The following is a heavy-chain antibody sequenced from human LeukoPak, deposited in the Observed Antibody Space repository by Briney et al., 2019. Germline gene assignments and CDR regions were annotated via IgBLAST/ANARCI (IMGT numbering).Heavy chain of an antibody. CDR3: ARGGYGSGFDY. CDR2: IYTSGST. Sequence: SETPSLTCTVSGGSISSGSYYWSWIRQPAGKGLEWIGRIYTSGSTNYNPSLKSRVTISVDTSKNQFSLKLSSVTAADTAVYYCARGGYGSGFDYWGQGTLVTVSS. J-gene: IGHJ4*02. CDR1: GGSISSGSYY. D-gene: IGHD3-10*01. V-gene: IGHV4-61*02.